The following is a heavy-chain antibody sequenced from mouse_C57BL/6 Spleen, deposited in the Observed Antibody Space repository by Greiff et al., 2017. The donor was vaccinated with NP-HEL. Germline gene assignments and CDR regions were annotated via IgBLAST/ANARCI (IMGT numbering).Heavy chain of an antibody. Sequence: VQLQQPGAELVKPGASVKLSCKASGYTFTSYWMHWVKQRPGQGLEWIGMIHPNSGSTNYNEKFKSKATLTVDKSSSTAYMQLSSRTAGDAAGDCWATGDGSRDHLAYWGQGTRVTVSA. CDR3: ATGDGSRDHLAY. V-gene: IGHV1-64*01. D-gene: IGHD1-1*01. CDR2: IHPNSGST. J-gene: IGHJ3*01. CDR1: GYTFTSYW.